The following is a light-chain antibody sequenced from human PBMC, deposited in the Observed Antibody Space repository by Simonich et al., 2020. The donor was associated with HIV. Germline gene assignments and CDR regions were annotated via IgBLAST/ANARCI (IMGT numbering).Light chain of an antibody. Sequence: DIQMTQPPSTLSASVGYRVTITCLATPNINNSLAWYHQKPGKAPKLLVYKAVSLESGVPSRFSGSGSGTEFTLTISSLQPDDFATYYCQQYNTYSPWTFGPGTKVEIK. CDR2: KAV. J-gene: IGKJ1*01. CDR3: QQYNTYSPWT. CDR1: PNINNS. V-gene: IGKV1-5*03.